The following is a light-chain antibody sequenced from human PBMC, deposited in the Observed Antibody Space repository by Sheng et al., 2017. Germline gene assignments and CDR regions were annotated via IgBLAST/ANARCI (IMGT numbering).Light chain of an antibody. CDR1: QSVTNNY. V-gene: IGKV3-20*01. Sequence: ELVLTQSPGTLALPPGGRATLSCRASQSVTNNYLAWYQQKPGQAPRLLMYGASSRATGIPDRFSGSGSGTDFTLTITRLEPEDFAVYYCQQYGSSPVYTFGQGTKLEIK. CDR2: GAS. CDR3: QQYGSSPVYT. J-gene: IGKJ2*01.